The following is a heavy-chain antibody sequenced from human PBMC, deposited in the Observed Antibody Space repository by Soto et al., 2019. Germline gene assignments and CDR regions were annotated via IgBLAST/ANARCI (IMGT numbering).Heavy chain of an antibody. V-gene: IGHV4-31*03. Sequence: PSETLSLTCTVSGGSISSGGYYWSWIRQHPXKGLEWIGYIYYSGSTYYNPSLKSRVTISVDTSKNQFSLKLSSVTAADTAVYYCAREDYDFWSGAYYGMDVWGQGTTVTVSS. J-gene: IGHJ6*02. CDR1: GGSISSGGYY. D-gene: IGHD3-3*01. CDR3: AREDYDFWSGAYYGMDV. CDR2: IYYSGST.